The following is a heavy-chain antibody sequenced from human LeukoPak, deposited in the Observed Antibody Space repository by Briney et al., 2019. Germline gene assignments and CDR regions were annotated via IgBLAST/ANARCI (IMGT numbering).Heavy chain of an antibody. D-gene: IGHD6-13*01. J-gene: IGHJ4*02. Sequence: ASVRVSCKASGYTFTSYGISWVRQAPGQGLEWMGWISAYNGNTNYAQKLQGRVTMTTDTSTSTAYMELRSLRSDDTAVYYCARVDTGYSSSWYEDYWGQGTLVTVSS. CDR2: ISAYNGNT. CDR3: ARVDTGYSSSWYEDY. V-gene: IGHV1-18*01. CDR1: GYTFTSYG.